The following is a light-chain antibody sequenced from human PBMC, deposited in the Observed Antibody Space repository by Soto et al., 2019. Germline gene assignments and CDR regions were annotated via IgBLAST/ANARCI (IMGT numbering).Light chain of an antibody. V-gene: IGKV3-20*01. Sequence: VLTQSPGTLSLSLGDRATLSCRASQTVDHAYVAWYQQRPGQAPSLLVYGASTRAADVPERFSGSGSGTDLTLTISRLEPEDSAVYYCQQYGNSPWTFGQGTKVEIK. CDR3: QQYGNSPWT. J-gene: IGKJ1*01. CDR1: QTVDHAY. CDR2: GAS.